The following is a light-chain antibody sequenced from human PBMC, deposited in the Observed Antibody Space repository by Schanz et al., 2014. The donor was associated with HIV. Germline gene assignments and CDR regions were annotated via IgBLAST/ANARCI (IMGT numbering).Light chain of an antibody. V-gene: IGKV3-20*01. CDR3: QQYDSSTWT. J-gene: IGKJ1*01. Sequence: ENALTQSPGNLSLSPGERATLSCRASLSISSRSLAWYQQKPGQTPRLLIYGVSSRAAGIPDRFSGSGSGTDFTLTINRLEPEDFAIYYCQQYDSSTWTFGQGTKVEI. CDR1: LSISSRS. CDR2: GVS.